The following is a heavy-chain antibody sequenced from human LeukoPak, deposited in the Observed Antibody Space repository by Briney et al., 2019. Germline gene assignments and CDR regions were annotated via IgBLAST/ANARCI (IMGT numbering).Heavy chain of an antibody. CDR2: ISSSSSYI. V-gene: IGHV3-21*01. J-gene: IGHJ3*02. Sequence: GGSLRLSCAASGFTFSSYSMNWVRQAPGKGLEWVSSISSSSSYIYYADSVKGRFTISRDNAKNSLYLQMNSLRAEDTAVYYCARGLAARRGAFDIWGQGTMVTVSS. D-gene: IGHD6-6*01. CDR3: ARGLAARRGAFDI. CDR1: GFTFSSYS.